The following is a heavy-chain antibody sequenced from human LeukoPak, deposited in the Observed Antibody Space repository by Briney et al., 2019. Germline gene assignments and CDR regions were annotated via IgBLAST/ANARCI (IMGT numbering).Heavy chain of an antibody. D-gene: IGHD6-13*01. V-gene: IGHV4-59*12. Sequence: PSETLSLTCTVSGGSISSYYWSWIRQPPGKGLEWIGYIYHSGSTYYNPSLKSRVTISVDRSKNQFSLKLSSVTAADTAVYYCARASQVAAAAYDYWGQGTLVTVSS. CDR1: GGSISSYY. CDR2: IYHSGST. CDR3: ARASQVAAAAYDY. J-gene: IGHJ4*02.